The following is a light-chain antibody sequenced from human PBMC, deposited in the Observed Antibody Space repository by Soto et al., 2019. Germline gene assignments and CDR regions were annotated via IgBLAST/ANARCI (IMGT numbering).Light chain of an antibody. CDR1: SSGVCGYTY. J-gene: IGLJ1*01. CDR3: SSYTTSSSYV. Sequence: QSVLTQPASVSGAPRHSMTISCTGTSSGVCGYTYLSGYQQHPGRGPRLMIYDVSSRPSGVSYRFSGSKSGSTGSRTISGLPAEDEADYYCSSYTTSSSYVFGPGTKVTVL. V-gene: IGLV2-14*01. CDR2: DVS.